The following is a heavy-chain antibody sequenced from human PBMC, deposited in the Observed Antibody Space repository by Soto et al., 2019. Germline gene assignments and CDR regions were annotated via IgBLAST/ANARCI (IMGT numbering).Heavy chain of an antibody. Sequence: SVKVSCKASGGTFSSYAISWVRQAPGQGLEWMGGIIPIFGTANYAQNFQGRVTITADKSTGTAYMELSSLRSEDTAVYYCARDRFPIFGVAHLSGAENWFDPWGQGTLVTVSS. CDR1: GGTFSSYA. J-gene: IGHJ5*02. CDR3: ARDRFPIFGVAHLSGAENWFDP. V-gene: IGHV1-69*06. CDR2: IIPIFGTA. D-gene: IGHD3-3*01.